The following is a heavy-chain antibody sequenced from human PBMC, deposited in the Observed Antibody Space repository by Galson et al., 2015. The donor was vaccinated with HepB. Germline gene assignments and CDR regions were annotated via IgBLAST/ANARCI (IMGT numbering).Heavy chain of an antibody. CDR3: AKDPGNIVVVTAIHPEFAFDY. CDR1: GFTFTNYA. J-gene: IGHJ4*02. CDR2: ISGSGTST. Sequence: SLRLSCAASGFTFTNYAMNWVRQAPGKGLEWVSAISGSGTSTYYADSVKGRFTISRDNSKNTLYLQMNSLGAEDTAVYYCAKDPGNIVVVTAIHPEFAFDYWGQGTLVTVSS. D-gene: IGHD2-21*02. V-gene: IGHV3-23*01.